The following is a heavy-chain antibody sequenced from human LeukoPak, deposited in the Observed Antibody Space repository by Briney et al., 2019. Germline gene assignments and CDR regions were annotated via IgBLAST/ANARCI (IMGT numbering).Heavy chain of an antibody. J-gene: IGHJ4*02. CDR2: ISSSSSYI. V-gene: IGHV3-21*01. CDR1: GFTFSSYS. D-gene: IGHD4-23*01. Sequence: GGSLRLSCAASGFTFSSYSMNWVRRAPGKGLEWVSSISSSSSYIYYADSVKGRFTISRDNAKNSLYLQMNSLRAEDTAVYYCARDGRLTVVTQIDYWGQGTLVTVSS. CDR3: ARDGRLTVVTQIDY.